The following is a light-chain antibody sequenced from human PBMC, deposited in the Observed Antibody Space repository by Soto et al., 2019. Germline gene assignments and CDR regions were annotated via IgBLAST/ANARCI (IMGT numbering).Light chain of an antibody. V-gene: IGKV1-5*01. CDR2: GAS. J-gene: IGKJ1*01. CDR1: QSINTY. CDR3: QRYNDK. Sequence: DIQMTQSPSSLSASVGDRFTITCHTSQSINTYLNWYQQKTGKAPKLLIYGASTLASGVPSRFSGSGSGTEFTLTISSLQPDDSATYFCQRYNDKFGQGTKVDIK.